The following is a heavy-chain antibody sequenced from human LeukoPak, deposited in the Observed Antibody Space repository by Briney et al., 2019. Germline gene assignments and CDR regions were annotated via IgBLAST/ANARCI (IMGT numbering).Heavy chain of an antibody. CDR3: ARDTSGGSYYVY. V-gene: IGHV3-7*01. CDR2: INQGGRET. Sequence: GGSLGLSCLASGFTLSGFWMSWVRQAPGKGLEWVASINQGGRETYYVDSVKGRFTISRDNAKNSLYLQMNSLRAEDTAVYYCARDTSGGSYYVYWGQGTLVTVSS. D-gene: IGHD1-26*01. J-gene: IGHJ4*02. CDR1: GFTLSGFW.